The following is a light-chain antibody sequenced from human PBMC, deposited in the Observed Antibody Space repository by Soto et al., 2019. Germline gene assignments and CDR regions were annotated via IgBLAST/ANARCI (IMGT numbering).Light chain of an antibody. CDR3: QQRYSTLYT. CDR1: QSISSY. J-gene: IGKJ2*01. V-gene: IGKV1-39*01. Sequence: DIQMTQSPSSLSASVGDRVTITCRASQSISSYLNWYQQNPGKAPKLLIYAASSLQSGVPSRFSGSGSGTDFTLTISSLQPEDFATYYCQQRYSTLYTFGQGTKVDIK. CDR2: AAS.